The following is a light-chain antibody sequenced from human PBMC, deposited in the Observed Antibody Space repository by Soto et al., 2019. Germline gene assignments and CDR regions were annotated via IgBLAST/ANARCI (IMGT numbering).Light chain of an antibody. Sequence: DIVMTQSPDSLPVSLGERATINCRSSQSILDSTTQRDYLAWYQQKPGQPPKLLISWASTRESGVPDRFSGGGSGTDFTLTITSLQAEDVAVYYCQQYFVPPHTFGQGTRLEIK. V-gene: IGKV4-1*01. CDR1: QSILDSTTQRDY. J-gene: IGKJ5*01. CDR3: QQYFVPPHT. CDR2: WAS.